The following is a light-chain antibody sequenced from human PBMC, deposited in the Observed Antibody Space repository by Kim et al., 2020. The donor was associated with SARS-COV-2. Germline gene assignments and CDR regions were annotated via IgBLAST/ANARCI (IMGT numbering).Light chain of an antibody. J-gene: IGLJ1*01. Sequence: ELTQPPSASGTPGQRVTISCSGSSSNIGSNYVYWYQQLPGTAPKLLIYRNNQRPSGVPDRFSGSNSGNTATLTISGTQAMDEADYYCQAWDSSTHNYV. CDR2: RNN. CDR1: SSNIGSNY. V-gene: IGLV1-47*01. CDR3: QAWDSSTHNYV.